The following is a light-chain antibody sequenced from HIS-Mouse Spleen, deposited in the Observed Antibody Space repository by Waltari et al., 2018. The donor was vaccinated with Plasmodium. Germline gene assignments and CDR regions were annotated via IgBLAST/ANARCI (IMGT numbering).Light chain of an antibody. Sequence: QSALTQPASVSGSPGQSITISCTGTSSDVGGYNYVSWDQQHPGKAPKLMIYEVSNRPSGVSNRFSGAKAANTASLTISGVQAEYEADYYCSSYTSSSTLVFGGGTKLTVL. CDR3: SSYTSSSTLV. CDR1: SSDVGGYNY. CDR2: EVS. J-gene: IGLJ2*01. V-gene: IGLV2-14*01.